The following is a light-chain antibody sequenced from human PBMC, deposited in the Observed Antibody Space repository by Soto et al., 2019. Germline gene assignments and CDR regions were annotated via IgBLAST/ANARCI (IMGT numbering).Light chain of an antibody. CDR2: EVN. J-gene: IGLJ1*01. V-gene: IGLV2-8*01. CDR3: SSYAGSSNV. Sequence: QSALTQPPSASGSPGQSVAISCTGTSSDVGGYNYVSWYQQHPGKAPKLMIYEVNKRPSGVPDRFSGSKSGNTASLTVSGLPAEDAADYYCSSYAGSSNVFGTGTKVTAL. CDR1: SSDVGGYNY.